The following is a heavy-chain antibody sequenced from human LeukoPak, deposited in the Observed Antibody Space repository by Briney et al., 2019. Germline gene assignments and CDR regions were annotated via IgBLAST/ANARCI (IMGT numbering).Heavy chain of an antibody. D-gene: IGHD6-19*01. J-gene: IGHJ4*02. CDR2: TNPNSGGT. CDR3: AREAGGSSGWSLQSVGY. Sequence: ASVKVSCKASGYTFTGYYMHWVRQAPGQGLEWMGWTNPNSGGTNYAQKFQGRVTMTRDTSISTAYMELSRLRSDDTAVYYCAREAGGSSGWSLQSVGYWGQGTLVTVSS. V-gene: IGHV1-2*02. CDR1: GYTFTGYY.